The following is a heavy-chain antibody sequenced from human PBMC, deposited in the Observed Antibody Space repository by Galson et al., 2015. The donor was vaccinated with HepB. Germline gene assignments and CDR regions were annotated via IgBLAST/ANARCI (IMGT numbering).Heavy chain of an antibody. CDR3: ARVQRFLGKHYYYYYGMDV. CDR2: ISSSSSYI. V-gene: IGHV3-21*01. CDR1: GFTFSSYS. J-gene: IGHJ6*02. Sequence: SLRLSCAASGFTFSSYSMNWVRQAPGKGLEWVSSISSSSSYIYYADSVKGRFTISRDNAKNSLYLRMNSLRAEDTAVYYCARVQRFLGKHYYYYYGMDVWGQGTTVTVSS. D-gene: IGHD3-3*01.